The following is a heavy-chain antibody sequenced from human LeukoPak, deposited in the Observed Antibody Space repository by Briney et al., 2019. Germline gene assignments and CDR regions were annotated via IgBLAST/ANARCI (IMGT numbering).Heavy chain of an antibody. J-gene: IGHJ4*02. CDR3: ARDRFVRTFFDY. D-gene: IGHD2-21*01. Sequence: GRSLRLSCAASGFTFSSYGMHWVRQAPGKGLEWVAVIWYDGSNKYYADSVKGRFTISRDNSKNTLYLQMNSLRAEDTAVYYCARDRFVRTFFDYWGQGTLVTVSS. CDR2: IWYDGSNK. CDR1: GFTFSSYG. V-gene: IGHV3-33*01.